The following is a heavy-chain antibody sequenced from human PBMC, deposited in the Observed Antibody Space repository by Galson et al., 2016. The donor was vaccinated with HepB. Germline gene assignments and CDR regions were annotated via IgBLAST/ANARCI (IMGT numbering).Heavy chain of an antibody. CDR3: VGYGGNSV. CDR1: GLRVSAYH. J-gene: IGHJ4*02. CDR2: LYGGGCT. V-gene: IGHV3-53*01. Sequence: TLRLSCAVSGLRVSAYHLGRFRQATGRGPESVSVLYGGGCTYHTDSVKGRFSVSRDNSKNIVYLQMNSLRADDTAVYYCVGYGGNSVWGQGTLVTVSS. D-gene: IGHD4-23*01.